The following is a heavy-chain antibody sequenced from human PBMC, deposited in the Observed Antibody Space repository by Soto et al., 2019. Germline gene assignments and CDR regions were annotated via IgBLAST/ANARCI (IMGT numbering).Heavy chain of an antibody. CDR3: ARSGYSSSWYRALTDYYYSMDV. V-gene: IGHV1-2*02. Sequence: ASVKVSCKASGYTFTGYYMHWVRQAPGQGLEWMGWINPNSGGTNYAQKFQGRVTMTRDTSISTAYMELSRLRSDDTAVYYCARSGYSSSWYRALTDYYYSMDVWGQGTTVTVSS. J-gene: IGHJ6*02. CDR2: INPNSGGT. CDR1: GYTFTGYY. D-gene: IGHD6-13*01.